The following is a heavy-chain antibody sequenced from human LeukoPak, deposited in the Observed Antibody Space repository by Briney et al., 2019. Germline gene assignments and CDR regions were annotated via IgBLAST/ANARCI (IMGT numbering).Heavy chain of an antibody. V-gene: IGHV4-59*01. J-gene: IGHJ4*02. CDR1: GGSISSYY. CDR3: ARQKLLWFGEPVHYFDY. CDR2: IYYSGST. Sequence: SETLSLTCTVTGGSISSYYWSWIRQPPGKGLEGIGYIYYSGSTNYNPSLKSRVTISIETSKNQFSLKLSSVTAADTAVYYCARQKLLWFGEPVHYFDYWGQGTLVTVSS. D-gene: IGHD3-10*01.